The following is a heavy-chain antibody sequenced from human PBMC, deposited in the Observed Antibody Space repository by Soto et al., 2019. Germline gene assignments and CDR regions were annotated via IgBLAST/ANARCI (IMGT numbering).Heavy chain of an antibody. Sequence: PSETLSLTCTVSGGSISSGGYYWSWIRQHPGKGLEWIGYIYYSGSTYYNPSPKSRVTISVDTSKNQFSLKLSSVTAADTAVYYCARXXXGXFDIWGQGTMVTXSS. CDR2: IYYSGST. CDR1: GGSISSGGYY. J-gene: IGHJ3*02. CDR3: ARXXXGXFDI. V-gene: IGHV4-31*03.